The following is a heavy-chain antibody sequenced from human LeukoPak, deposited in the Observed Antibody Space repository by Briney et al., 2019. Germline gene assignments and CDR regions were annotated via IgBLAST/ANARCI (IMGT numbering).Heavy chain of an antibody. J-gene: IGHJ4*02. V-gene: IGHV4-34*01. Sequence: SETLSLTCAVYSGSFSGYYWSWIRQPPGKGLEWIGEINHSGSTNYNPSLKSRVTISVDTSKNQISLKLSSVTAADTAVYYCARGGCSGGSCYAGGDFDFWGQGTLVTVSS. D-gene: IGHD2-15*01. CDR1: SGSFSGYY. CDR2: INHSGST. CDR3: ARGGCSGGSCYAGGDFDF.